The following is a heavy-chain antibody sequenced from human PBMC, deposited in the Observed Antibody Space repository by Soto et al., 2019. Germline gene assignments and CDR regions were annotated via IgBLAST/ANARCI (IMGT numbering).Heavy chain of an antibody. CDR3: ARVKNFDFWSGYYNEVYYYYGMDV. V-gene: IGHV4-34*01. CDR1: GGSFSGYY. CDR2: INHSGST. Sequence: PSETLSLTCAVYGGSFSGYYWSWIRQPPGKGLEWIGEINHSGSTNYNPSLKSRVTISVDTSKNQFSLKLSSVTAADTAVYYCARVKNFDFWSGYYNEVYYYYGMDVWGQGTTVTVSS. J-gene: IGHJ6*02. D-gene: IGHD3-3*01.